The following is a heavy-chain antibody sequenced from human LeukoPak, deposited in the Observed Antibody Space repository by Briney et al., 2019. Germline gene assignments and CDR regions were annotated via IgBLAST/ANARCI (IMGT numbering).Heavy chain of an antibody. J-gene: IGHJ4*02. CDR1: GGSISSSSYY. CDR3: ASRPGHYYDSISSGDY. CDR2: IYYSGST. V-gene: IGHV4-39*01. Sequence: SETLSLTCTVSGGSISSSSYYWGWLRQPPGKGLEWIGSIYYSGSTYYNPSLKSRVTISVDTSKNQFSLKLSSVTAADTAVYYCASRPGHYYDSISSGDYWGQGTLVTVSS. D-gene: IGHD3-22*01.